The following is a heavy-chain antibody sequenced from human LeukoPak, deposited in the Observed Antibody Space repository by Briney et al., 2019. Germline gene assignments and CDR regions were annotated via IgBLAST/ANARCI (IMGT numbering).Heavy chain of an antibody. CDR1: GFAFNNAW. CDR3: ARDQGYIYYFDY. D-gene: IGHD6-13*01. J-gene: IGHJ4*02. Sequence: GGSLRLSCAASGFAFNNAWMSWVRQAPGKGLEWVGRIKRKSDGGTPDYAAPVEGRFTISRDDSKDTLYLQMSSLKTEDTAVYYCARDQGYIYYFDYWGQGTLVTVSS. V-gene: IGHV3-15*01. CDR2: IKRKSDGGTP.